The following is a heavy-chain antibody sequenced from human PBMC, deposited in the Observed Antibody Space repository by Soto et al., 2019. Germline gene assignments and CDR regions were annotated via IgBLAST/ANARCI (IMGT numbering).Heavy chain of an antibody. J-gene: IGHJ3*01. V-gene: IGHV3-48*03. D-gene: IGHD2-21*02. Sequence: EVQLVESGGGLVQPGGSLRLSCTASGFTFSSYEMNWVRQAPGKGLEWVSYISSSGSTIYYADSVKGRFTISRDNAKNSLYLQMNSLRAEDTAVYYCARESVVTQAFDLWAQGTMVTVSS. CDR2: ISSSGSTI. CDR3: ARESVVTQAFDL. CDR1: GFTFSSYE.